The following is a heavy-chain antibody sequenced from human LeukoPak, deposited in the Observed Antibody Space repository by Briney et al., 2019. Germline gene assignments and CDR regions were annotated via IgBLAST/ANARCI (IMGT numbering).Heavy chain of an antibody. CDR2: IYSGGSA. D-gene: IGHD1-26*01. CDR1: GFTVSSIY. Sequence: GGSLRLSCAASGFTVSSIYMSWVRQAPGKGLEWVSLIYSGGSAYYADSVKGRFTISRDNSKNTLDLQMNSLRAEGTAVYYCARSVGASIRKNLYFDYWGQGTLVTVSS. V-gene: IGHV3-53*01. CDR3: ARSVGASIRKNLYFDY. J-gene: IGHJ4*02.